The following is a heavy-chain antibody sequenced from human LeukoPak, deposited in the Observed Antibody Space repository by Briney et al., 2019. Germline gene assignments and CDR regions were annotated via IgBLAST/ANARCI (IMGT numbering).Heavy chain of an antibody. V-gene: IGHV3-30*04. J-gene: IGHJ3*02. CDR3: ARNPHIVVIPAAGGAFDI. CDR2: ISYDGSHK. Sequence: GRSLSLLCGASGFTFRSYLEQGVRQARGKGVGWVADISYDGSHKYYAHSVKGRLTISRDNSKNTLYPQMNSQSAEDTAVYYCARNPHIVVIPAAGGAFDIWGKGTMVTVS. CDR1: GFTFRSYL. D-gene: IGHD2-2*01.